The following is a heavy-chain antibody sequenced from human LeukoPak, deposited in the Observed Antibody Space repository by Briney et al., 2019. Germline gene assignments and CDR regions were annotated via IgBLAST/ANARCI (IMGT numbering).Heavy chain of an antibody. D-gene: IGHD5-18*01. Sequence: GGSLILSXAASGFTFSSYWMHWVRQAPGKGLVWVSRINSDGSSTSYADSVKGRFTISRDNAKNTLYLQMNSLRAEDTAVYYCATGYSYGHYFDYWGQGTLVTVSS. CDR3: ATGYSYGHYFDY. J-gene: IGHJ4*02. V-gene: IGHV3-74*01. CDR1: GFTFSSYW. CDR2: INSDGSST.